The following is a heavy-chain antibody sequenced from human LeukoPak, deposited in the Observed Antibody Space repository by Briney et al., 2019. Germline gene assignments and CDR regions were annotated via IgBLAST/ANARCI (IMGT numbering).Heavy chain of an antibody. CDR2: IIPIFGTA. J-gene: IGHJ1*01. CDR1: GGTFSSHA. V-gene: IGHV1-69*13. Sequence: ASVKVSCKASGGTFSSHAISWVRQAPGQGLEWMGGIIPIFGTAKYAQKFQGRVTITADESTSTAYMELSSLRSEDTAVYYYARDSSEFRSLIPHWGQGTLVTVSS. D-gene: IGHD2-21*01. CDR3: ARDSSEFRSLIPH.